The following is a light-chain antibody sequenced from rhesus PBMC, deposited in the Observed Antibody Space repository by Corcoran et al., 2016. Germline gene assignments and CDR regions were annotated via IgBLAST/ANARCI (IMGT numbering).Light chain of an antibody. CDR1: QSVSSY. J-gene: IGKJ1*01. V-gene: IGKV3-24*04. CDR3: LQSSNWPRT. CDR2: GAS. Sequence: EIVMTQSPATLALSPGERATLSCRASQSVSSYLAWYQQKPGQAPRLLIYGASSRATGHPDRFSGRGSGTEVTLTISSLEPEDVGVYFCLQSSNWPRTFGQGTKVEIK.